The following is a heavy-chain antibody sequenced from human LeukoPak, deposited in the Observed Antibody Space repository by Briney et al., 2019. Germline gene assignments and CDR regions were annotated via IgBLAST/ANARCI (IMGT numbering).Heavy chain of an antibody. D-gene: IGHD2-2*01. CDR3: ARASYIVVVPAATYLFDP. CDR2: IYYNGAT. J-gene: IGHJ5*02. CDR1: GGSISTYY. V-gene: IGHV4-59*08. Sequence: ETLXLTCTVSGGSISTYYWSWIRQPPGKGLEWIGYIYYNGATDYNPSLKSRVTISVDTSKNQFSLKLSSVTAADTAVYYCARASYIVVVPAATYLFDPWGQGTLVTVSS.